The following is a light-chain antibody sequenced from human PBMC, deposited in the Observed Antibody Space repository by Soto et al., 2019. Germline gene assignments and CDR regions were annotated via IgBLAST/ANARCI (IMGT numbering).Light chain of an antibody. CDR3: QQSWT. Sequence: DIQMTQSPSSLSASVGDRVTITCRASQTISNYLNWYQQKPGTAPKLLIFAASTLQSGVPSRFSGSGSGTDFTLTISSLQPEDFATYYCQQSWTFGQGTKVDIK. CDR1: QTISNY. CDR2: AAS. V-gene: IGKV1-39*01. J-gene: IGKJ1*01.